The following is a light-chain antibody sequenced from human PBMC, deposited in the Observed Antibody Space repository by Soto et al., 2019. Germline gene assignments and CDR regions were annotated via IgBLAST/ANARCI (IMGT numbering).Light chain of an antibody. J-gene: IGLJ1*01. V-gene: IGLV2-11*01. CDR1: SSDVGRYSY. CDR3: CSYAGTYTGV. CDR2: DVS. Sequence: QSALTQPRSVSGSPGQSVSISCTGTSSDVGRYSYVSWYQQHPGKAPKLMIYDVSERPSGVPDRFSGSKSGNTASLTISGLHAEDEADYYCCSYAGTYTGVFGTGTKLTVL.